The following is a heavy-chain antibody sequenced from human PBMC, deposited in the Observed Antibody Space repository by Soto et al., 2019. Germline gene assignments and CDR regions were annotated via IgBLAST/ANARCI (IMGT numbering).Heavy chain of an antibody. J-gene: IGHJ5*02. D-gene: IGHD6-13*01. CDR2: IYPGDSDT. CDR1: GYSFTSYW. V-gene: IGHV5-51*01. CDR3: ARPKYTSSWFWFDP. Sequence: VESLKISCKASGYSFTSYWIGWVRQMPGKGLEWMGIIYPGDSDTRYSPSFQGQVTISADKSISTAYLQWSSLKASDTAMYYCARPKYTSSWFWFDPWGQGTLVTVSS.